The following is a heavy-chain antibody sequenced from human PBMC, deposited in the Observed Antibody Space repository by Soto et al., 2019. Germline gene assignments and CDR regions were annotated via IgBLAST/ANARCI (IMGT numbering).Heavy chain of an antibody. CDR2: INAGNGNT. J-gene: IGHJ3*02. Sequence: GASVKVSCKASGYTFTSYAMHWVRQAPGQSLEWMGWINAGNGNTKYSQKFQGRVTMTADESTITAYLELSSLKHDDTAVYYCAREVAADGTFREDVFDIWGQGTLVTVSS. V-gene: IGHV1-3*01. CDR1: GYTFTSYA. CDR3: AREVAADGTFREDVFDI. D-gene: IGHD6-13*01.